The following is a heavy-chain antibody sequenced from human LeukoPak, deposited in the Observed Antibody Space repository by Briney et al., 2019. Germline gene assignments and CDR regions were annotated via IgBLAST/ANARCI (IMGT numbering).Heavy chain of an antibody. CDR1: GFTFDDYA. J-gene: IGHJ4*02. D-gene: IGHD3-22*01. CDR3: AKDSDPYYYDSSGFFFDY. CDR2: ISWNSGSI. Sequence: PGGSLRLSCAASGFTFDDYAMPWVRQAPGKGLEWVSGISWNSGSIGYADSVKGRFTISRDNSKNTLYLQMNSLRAEDTAVYYCAKDSDPYYYDSSGFFFDYWGQGTLVTVSS. V-gene: IGHV3-9*01.